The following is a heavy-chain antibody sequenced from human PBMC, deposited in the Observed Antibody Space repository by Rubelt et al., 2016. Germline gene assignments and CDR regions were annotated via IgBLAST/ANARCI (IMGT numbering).Heavy chain of an antibody. CDR3: AREVLAVAGTNYFDY. CDR1: GSTFTRNG. J-gene: IGHJ4*02. V-gene: IGHV1-18*01. D-gene: IGHD6-19*01. Sequence: QVQLVQSGAEVKKPGASVKVSCKASGSTFTRNGFSWVRQAPGQGLEWMGWISGYNGNTHYAQKFQGRVTMATDTSTTTAYMELRSLRSDDTAVFYCAREVLAVAGTNYFDYWGQGTLVTVSS. CDR2: ISGYNGNT.